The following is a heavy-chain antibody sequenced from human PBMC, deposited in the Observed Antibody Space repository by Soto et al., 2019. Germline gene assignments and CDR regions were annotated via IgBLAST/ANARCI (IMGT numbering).Heavy chain of an antibody. CDR3: ARQRGAARPVHNYGIDV. J-gene: IGHJ6*02. V-gene: IGHV1-69*01. CDR1: GGTFSSYA. Sequence: QVQLVQSGGEVKRPGSSVKVSCKASGGTFSSYAISWVRQAPGQGLEWMGGIIPIFGTANYAQKFQGRVTITADESTSTAYMELSSLRSEDTAVYYCARQRGAARPVHNYGIDVWGQGTTVTVSS. D-gene: IGHD6-6*01. CDR2: IIPIFGTA.